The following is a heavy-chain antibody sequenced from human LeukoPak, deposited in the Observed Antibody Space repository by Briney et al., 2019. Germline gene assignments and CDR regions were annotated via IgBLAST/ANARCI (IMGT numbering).Heavy chain of an antibody. Sequence: GGSLRLSCAASGFTFSSYEMNWVRQAPGKGLVWVSYISSSGSTIYYVDSVKGRFTISRDNAKNSLYLQMNSLRAEDTAVYYCARGGNTYLLPFDYWGQGTLVTVSS. CDR3: ARGGNTYLLPFDY. J-gene: IGHJ4*02. D-gene: IGHD1/OR15-1a*01. CDR1: GFTFSSYE. CDR2: ISSSGSTI. V-gene: IGHV3-48*03.